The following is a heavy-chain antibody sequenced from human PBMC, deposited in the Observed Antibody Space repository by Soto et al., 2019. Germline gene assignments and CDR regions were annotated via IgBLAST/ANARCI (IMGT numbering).Heavy chain of an antibody. V-gene: IGHV3-30*18. Sequence: PGGSLRLSCAASGFTFSSYGMHWVRQAPGKGLEWVAVISYDGSNKYYADSVKGRFTISRDNSKNTLYLQMNSLRAEDTAVYYCAKDGPGTGADAFDIWGQGTMVTVSS. CDR3: AKDGPGTGADAFDI. CDR1: GFTFSSYG. CDR2: ISYDGSNK. J-gene: IGHJ3*02. D-gene: IGHD2-8*02.